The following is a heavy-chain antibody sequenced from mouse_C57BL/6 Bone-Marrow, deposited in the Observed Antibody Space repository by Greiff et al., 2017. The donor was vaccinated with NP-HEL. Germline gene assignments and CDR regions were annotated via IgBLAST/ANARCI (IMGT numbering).Heavy chain of an antibody. V-gene: IGHV1-81*01. CDR2: IYPRSGNT. CDR1: GYTFTSYG. CDR3: ANYYGSSPWFAY. Sequence: QVQLQQSGAELARPGASVKLSCKASGYTFTSYGISWVKQRTGQGLEWIGEIYPRSGNTYYNEKFKGKATLTADKSSSTAYMELRSLTSEDSAVYFCANYYGSSPWFAYWGHGTLVTVSA. J-gene: IGHJ3*01. D-gene: IGHD1-1*01.